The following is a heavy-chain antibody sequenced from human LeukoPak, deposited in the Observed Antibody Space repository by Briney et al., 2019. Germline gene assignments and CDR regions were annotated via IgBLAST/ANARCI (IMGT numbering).Heavy chain of an antibody. Sequence: GGSLRLSCAASGFTFSSYAMSWVRQAPGKGLEWVSAITGSGGFTYYTDSEKGRFTISRDNSKDTLSLQINSLEADDTAKYDCTKDSNSSGYLDYWGQGTLVTVSS. D-gene: IGHD3-22*01. CDR1: GFTFSSYA. CDR3: TKDSNSSGYLDY. CDR2: ITGSGGFT. V-gene: IGHV3-23*01. J-gene: IGHJ4*02.